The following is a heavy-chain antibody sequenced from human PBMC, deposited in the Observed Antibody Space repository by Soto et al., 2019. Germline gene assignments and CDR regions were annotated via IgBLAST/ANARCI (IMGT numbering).Heavy chain of an antibody. CDR1: GGSFSGYY. Sequence: KTSETLSLTCAVYGGSFSGYYWSWIRQPPGKGLEWIGEINHSGSTNYNPSLKSRVTISVDTSKNQFSLKLSSVTAADTAVYYCARILQSPFGYYYYGMDVWGQGTTVTVS. D-gene: IGHD3-16*01. CDR3: ARILQSPFGYYYYGMDV. V-gene: IGHV4-34*01. CDR2: INHSGST. J-gene: IGHJ6*02.